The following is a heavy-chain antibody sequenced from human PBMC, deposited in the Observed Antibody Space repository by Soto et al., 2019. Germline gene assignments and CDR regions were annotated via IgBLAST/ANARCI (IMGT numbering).Heavy chain of an antibody. CDR1: GFPFNLAW. V-gene: IGHV3-15*07. D-gene: IGHD2-2*01. CDR2: IKSTIDGETI. Sequence: EVQLVESGGGLVKPGGSLRLSCAASGFPFNLAWLNWVRQAPGKGPEWVGLIKSTIDGETIDYAAPVKGRFTISRDDSKNTLYLQMNSLKTDDTAVYYCKTDALTRQSTDHWGQGTLVTVSS. CDR3: KTDALTRQSTDH. J-gene: IGHJ4*02.